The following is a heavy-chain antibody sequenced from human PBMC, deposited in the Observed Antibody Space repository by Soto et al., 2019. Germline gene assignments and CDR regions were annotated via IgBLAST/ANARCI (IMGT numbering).Heavy chain of an antibody. V-gene: IGHV4-39*01. CDR1: GGSISSSSYY. CDR2: IYYSGST. Sequence: QLQLQESGPGLVKPSETLSLTCTVSGGSISSSSYYWGWIRQPPGKGLEWIGSIYYSGSTYYNPSLRIRVTISVDTSKNQFSLKLSSVTAADTAVYYCASLFYCSSTSCYYYYGMDVWGQGTTVTVSS. D-gene: IGHD2-2*01. CDR3: ASLFYCSSTSCYYYYGMDV. J-gene: IGHJ6*02.